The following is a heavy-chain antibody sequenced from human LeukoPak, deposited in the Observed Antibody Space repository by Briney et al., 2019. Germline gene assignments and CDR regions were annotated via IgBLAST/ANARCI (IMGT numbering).Heavy chain of an antibody. Sequence: GGSLRLSCAASGFTVSSNYMSWVRQAPGKGLEWVSVIYSGGSTYYAHSVKGRFTISRDNSKNTLYLQMNSLSAEDTAVYYCARTDCSSTSCYYDYWGQGTLVTVSS. J-gene: IGHJ4*02. CDR3: ARTDCSSTSCYYDY. D-gene: IGHD2-2*01. V-gene: IGHV3-66*02. CDR2: IYSGGST. CDR1: GFTVSSNY.